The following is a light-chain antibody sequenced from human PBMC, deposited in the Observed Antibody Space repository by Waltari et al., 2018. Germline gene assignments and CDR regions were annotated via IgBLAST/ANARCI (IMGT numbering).Light chain of an antibody. V-gene: IGLV3-25*02. CDR2: KDT. CDR3: QSSDPSGNLEV. Sequence: SYELTQPPSVSVSPGQTARITCSGDALPRQYAYWYRPKPGQAPLLLLYKDTERPSGIPERFSGSTSGTKVTLIISGVQAEDEADYYCQSSDPSGNLEVFGGGTKLTVL. CDR1: ALPRQY. J-gene: IGLJ2*01.